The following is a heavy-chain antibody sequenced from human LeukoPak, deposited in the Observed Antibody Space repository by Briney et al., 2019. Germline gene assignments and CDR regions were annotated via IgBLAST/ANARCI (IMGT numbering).Heavy chain of an antibody. Sequence: SETLSLTCAVYGGSFSDYYWTWIRQPPGKGLEWIGEINHSGSTNYNPSLKSRVTISVDTSKNQFSLKLSSVTAADTAVYYCASGYMYYYDSSGYSFDYWGQGTLVTVSS. J-gene: IGHJ4*02. D-gene: IGHD3-22*01. CDR2: INHSGST. V-gene: IGHV4-34*01. CDR3: ASGYMYYYDSSGYSFDY. CDR1: GGSFSDYY.